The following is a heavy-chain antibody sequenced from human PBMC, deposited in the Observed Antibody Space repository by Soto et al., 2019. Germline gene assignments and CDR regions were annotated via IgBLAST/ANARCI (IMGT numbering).Heavy chain of an antibody. V-gene: IGHV1-18*01. Sequence: VPLVQSGGEVKQPGASVKVSCRASGYSFSNYGITWVRQAPGQGLEWMGWISGYNSNTNYAQKFEGRVRMTKDTTRSTAYLEVRSLRFDDTAVYYCGRERQWEPVPYWGQGTPVTVSS. J-gene: IGHJ4*02. CDR1: GYSFSNYG. CDR3: GRERQWEPVPY. CDR2: ISGYNSNT. D-gene: IGHD1-26*01.